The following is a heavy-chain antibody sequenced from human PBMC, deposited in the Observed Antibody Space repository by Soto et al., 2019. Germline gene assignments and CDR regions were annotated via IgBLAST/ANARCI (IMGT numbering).Heavy chain of an antibody. CDR3: VRGLTMTVV. CDR2: IYYTGST. D-gene: IGHD3-22*01. J-gene: IGHJ4*02. Sequence: PSETLSLTCTVSNGSITNYHWTWIRQPPGKRLEWIGYIYYTGSTNYNPSLKSRVTMSVDTSKNQISLNLTSVNSADTAIYYCVRGLTMTVVWGQGALVTVSS. CDR1: NGSITNYH. V-gene: IGHV4-59*01.